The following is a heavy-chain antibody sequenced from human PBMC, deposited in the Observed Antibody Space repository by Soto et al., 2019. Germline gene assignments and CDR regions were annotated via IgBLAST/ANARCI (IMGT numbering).Heavy chain of an antibody. J-gene: IGHJ1*01. CDR2: IHYSRTT. D-gene: IGHD2-21*01. CDR1: GDSLSDSY. Sequence: PSETLSLTCTVSGDSLSDSYWSWIRQSPGGGLEWIGYIHYSRTTIYNPSLESRVSVSLVVSKNQFSLRLRSLTAADTAVYYCARWVITATEEGYFQHWGQGSLVTVSS. V-gene: IGHV4-59*08. CDR3: ARWVITATEEGYFQH.